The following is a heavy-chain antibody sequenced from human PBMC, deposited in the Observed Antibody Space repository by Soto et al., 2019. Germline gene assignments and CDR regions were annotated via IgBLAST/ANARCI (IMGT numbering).Heavy chain of an antibody. CDR1: GYTFTRYW. CDR3: ARLVSLLQPIDS. D-gene: IGHD3-16*01. CDR2: IFPRDLDI. Sequence: GESLKISCQTSGYTFTRYWIGWVRQMPGGGLEWLGVIFPRDLDIRYSPSFEGRVTISADRSTTTAFLQLRSLEASDRALYFCARLVSLLQPIDSWGQGTPVTVSS. J-gene: IGHJ5*01. V-gene: IGHV5-51*01.